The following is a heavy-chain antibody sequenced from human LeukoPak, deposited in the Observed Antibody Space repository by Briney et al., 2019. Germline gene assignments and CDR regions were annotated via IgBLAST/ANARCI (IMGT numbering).Heavy chain of an antibody. CDR2: IKQDGSEE. CDR3: ARDTGGGYSCYDC. V-gene: IGHV3-7*01. D-gene: IGHD5-18*01. J-gene: IGHJ4*02. CDR1: GFTFSSYW. Sequence: GGSLRLSCAASGFTFSSYWMSWVRQAPGKGLEWVANIKQDGSEEYYVDSVKGRFTISRDNAKNSLYLQMNSLRAEDTAVYYCARDTGGGYSCYDCWGQGTLVTVSS.